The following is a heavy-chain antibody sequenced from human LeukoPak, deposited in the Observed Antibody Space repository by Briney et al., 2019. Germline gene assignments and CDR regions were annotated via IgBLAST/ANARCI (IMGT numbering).Heavy chain of an antibody. J-gene: IGHJ4*02. CDR1: GFSVSKNY. Sequence: GGSLRLSCAASGFSVSKNYMSWVRQAPGKGLEWVSVIYGAGKTHYADSVKGRFNISRDNSKNTLYLQMTSLRAEDTAVYYCARDTYYGSGSYYRYTFDSWGQGTMVTVSS. D-gene: IGHD3-10*01. CDR2: IYGAGKT. V-gene: IGHV3-53*01. CDR3: ARDTYYGSGSYYRYTFDS.